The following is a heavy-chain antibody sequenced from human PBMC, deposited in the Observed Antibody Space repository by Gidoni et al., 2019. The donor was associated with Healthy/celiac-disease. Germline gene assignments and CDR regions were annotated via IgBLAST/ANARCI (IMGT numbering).Heavy chain of an antibody. Sequence: EVQLVQSGAEVKKPGESLKISCKGSGYSVTSYWIGWVRQMPGKGLEWMGIIYPGDSDTRYSPSFQGQVTISADKSISTAYLQWSSLKASDTAMYYCARQSSGQTYYYYYGMDVWGQGTTVTVSS. J-gene: IGHJ6*02. D-gene: IGHD3-22*01. CDR2: IYPGDSDT. CDR3: ARQSSGQTYYYYYGMDV. CDR1: GYSVTSYW. V-gene: IGHV5-51*01.